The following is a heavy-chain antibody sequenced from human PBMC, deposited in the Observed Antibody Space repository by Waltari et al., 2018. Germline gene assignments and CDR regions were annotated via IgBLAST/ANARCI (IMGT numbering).Heavy chain of an antibody. D-gene: IGHD3-10*01. V-gene: IGHV4-59*01. J-gene: IGHJ4*02. Sequence: QVQLQDPRPGLVKPSETLSVTCTVSGGSISSIYRGWIRHPPGKGLYWIGNTDCSASTTLIPSLTRRVAISVDTSKNQSSLKMSSVTAAAKAVYYCARGSEGFAYWGQGTLVTVSS. CDR1: GGSISSIY. CDR2: TDCSAST. CDR3: ARGSEGFAY.